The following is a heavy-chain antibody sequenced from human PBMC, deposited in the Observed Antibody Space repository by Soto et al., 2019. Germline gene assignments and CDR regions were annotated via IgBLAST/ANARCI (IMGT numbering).Heavy chain of an antibody. J-gene: IGHJ4*02. CDR2: GSYSGTT. CDR1: GVSVSSGSFY. V-gene: IGHV4-61*01. D-gene: IGHD4-17*01. Sequence: SETLSLTCTVSGVSVSSGSFYWAWIRQPPGKGLEWIGFGSYSGTTNYKPSLKSRVTISVDTSRSQISLKVSSLTAADTAVYYCARGATVTKFDYWGRGTLVTVSS. CDR3: ARGATVTKFDY.